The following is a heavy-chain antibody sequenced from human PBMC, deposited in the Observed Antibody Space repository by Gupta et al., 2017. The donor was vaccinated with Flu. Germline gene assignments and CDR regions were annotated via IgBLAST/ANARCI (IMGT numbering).Heavy chain of an antibody. CDR3: ARNSGTYTLPFDY. Sequence: IRQLPGKGLEWLGYISHSGSTDYNASLKSRIIISVDTSKNQFSLKLNSVTAADTAVYYCARNSGTYTLPFDYWGQGTLVTVSS. CDR2: ISHSGST. D-gene: IGHD1-26*01. V-gene: IGHV4-31*02. J-gene: IGHJ4*02.